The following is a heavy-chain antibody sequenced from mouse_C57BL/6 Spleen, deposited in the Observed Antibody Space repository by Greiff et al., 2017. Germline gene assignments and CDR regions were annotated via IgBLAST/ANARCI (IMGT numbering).Heavy chain of an antibody. CDR2: IYWDDDK. V-gene: IGHV8-12*01. J-gene: IGHJ2*01. D-gene: IGHD2-4*01. Sequence: QVQLKESGPGILQSSQTLSLTCSFSGFSLSTSGMGVSWIRQPSGKGLEWLAHIYWDDDKRYNPSLKSRLTISKNTSRNQVFLTITSVDTADTATYYCARHYDYDGPWYFDYWGQGTTLTVSS. CDR1: GFSLSTSGMG. CDR3: ARHYDYDGPWYFDY.